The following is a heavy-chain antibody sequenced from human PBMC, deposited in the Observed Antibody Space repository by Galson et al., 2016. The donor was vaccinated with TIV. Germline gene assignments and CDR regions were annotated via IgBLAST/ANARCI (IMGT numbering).Heavy chain of an antibody. D-gene: IGHD2-8*02. J-gene: IGHJ3*02. V-gene: IGHV5-51*03. CDR2: IFPGDSET. Sequence: QSGAEVKKPGESLKISCKTSGYRFTTNWIAWVRQVPGKGLEWMGIIFPGDSETRYSPAFQGQVTISVDKSFSTAYLQWSYLKTSDSALYYCASLGDCSGSHLTDAFDIWGQGTLITVSS. CDR3: ASLGDCSGSHLTDAFDI. CDR1: GYRFTTNW.